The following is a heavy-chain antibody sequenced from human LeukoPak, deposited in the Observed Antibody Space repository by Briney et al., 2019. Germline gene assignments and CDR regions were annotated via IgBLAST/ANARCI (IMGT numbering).Heavy chain of an antibody. D-gene: IGHD2-2*01. Sequence: ASVKVSCKASGYTFIRYYMYWVRQAPGQGLEWMGIINPSGGSTSYAQKFQGRLTMTRDTSTSTVYMGLSSLRSEDTAVYYCARGTDYQLPLLDCWGQGTLVTVSS. CDR1: GYTFIRYY. V-gene: IGHV1-46*01. CDR2: INPSGGST. J-gene: IGHJ4*02. CDR3: ARGTDYQLPLLDC.